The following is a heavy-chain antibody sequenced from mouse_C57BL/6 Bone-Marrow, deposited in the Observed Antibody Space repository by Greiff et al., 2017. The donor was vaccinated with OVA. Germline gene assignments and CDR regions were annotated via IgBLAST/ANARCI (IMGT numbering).Heavy chain of an antibody. Sequence: VQLQQSGPELVKPGASVKMSCKASGYTFTDYNMHWVKQSHGKSLEWIGYINPNNGGTSYNQKFKGKATLTVNKSSSTAYMELRSLTSEDSAVYYCARNHYYGSSYGYFDVWGTGTTVTVSS. CDR1: GYTFTDYN. CDR3: ARNHYYGSSYGYFDV. V-gene: IGHV1-22*01. D-gene: IGHD1-1*01. CDR2: INPNNGGT. J-gene: IGHJ1*03.